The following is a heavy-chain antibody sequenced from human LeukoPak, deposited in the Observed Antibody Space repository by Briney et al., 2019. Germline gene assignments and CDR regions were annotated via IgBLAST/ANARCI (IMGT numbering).Heavy chain of an antibody. Sequence: GESLKISCKGSGYSFTSYWIGWVRQMPGKGLEWMGIIYPGDSDTRYSPSFQGQVTISADKSISTAYLQWSSLKASDTAMYYCARRYYDFWSGSIQPFDYWGQGTLVTVSS. J-gene: IGHJ4*02. CDR3: ARRYYDFWSGSIQPFDY. CDR2: IYPGDSDT. V-gene: IGHV5-51*01. D-gene: IGHD3-3*01. CDR1: GYSFTSYW.